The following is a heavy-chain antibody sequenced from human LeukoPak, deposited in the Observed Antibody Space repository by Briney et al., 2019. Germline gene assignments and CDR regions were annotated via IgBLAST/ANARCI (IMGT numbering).Heavy chain of an antibody. J-gene: IGHJ4*02. V-gene: IGHV4-38-2*02. CDR3: ARDRSYGYGDDY. CDR2: IYHSGST. D-gene: IGHD5-18*01. CDR1: GYSISSGYY. Sequence: SETLSLTCTVSGYSISSGYYWGWIRQPPGKGLEWIGSIYHSGSTYYNPSLKSRVTISVDTSKNQFSLKLSSVAAADTAVYYCARDRSYGYGDDYWGQGTLVTVSS.